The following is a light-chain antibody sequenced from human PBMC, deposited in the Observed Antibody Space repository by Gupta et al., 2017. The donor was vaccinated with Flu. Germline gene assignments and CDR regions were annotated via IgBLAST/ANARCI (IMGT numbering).Light chain of an antibody. CDR1: QGIASY. CDR3: QQSYSNPQT. CDR2: VAS. V-gene: IGKV1-39*01. Sequence: DIQMTQSPSSLSASVGDRVSIPCRASQGIASYLNWYQQRPGKPPKLLIYVASNLQSGVPSRFSGSGSGTDFILTISSLQPEDFATYYCQQSYSNPQTFGQGTKVEV. J-gene: IGKJ1*01.